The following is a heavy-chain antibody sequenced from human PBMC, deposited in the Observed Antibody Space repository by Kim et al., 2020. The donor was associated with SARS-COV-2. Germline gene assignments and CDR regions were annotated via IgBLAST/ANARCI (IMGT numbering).Heavy chain of an antibody. J-gene: IGHJ4*01. V-gene: IGHV3-23*01. CDR1: GFTFSDYG. D-gene: IGHD3-9*01. CDR2: ISGSGHRP. CDR3: AKGRNDILTGYYSSYF. Sequence: GGSLRLSCAASGFTFSDYGMSWVRQAPGKGLEWVSVISGSGHRPYYADSVKGRFTISGDNSKNMLYLQMNSLSAEDTAVYYCAKGRNDILTGYYSSYF.